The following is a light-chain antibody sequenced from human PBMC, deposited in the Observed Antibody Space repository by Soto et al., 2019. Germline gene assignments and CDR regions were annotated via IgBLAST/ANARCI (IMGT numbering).Light chain of an antibody. V-gene: IGLV1-51*02. J-gene: IGLJ3*02. CDR2: ENN. Sequence: QSVLTQPPSVSAAPGQKVTISCSGSSSNIGNNYVSWYQQLPGTAPKVLIYENNKRPSGIPDRFSGSKSGTSATLGITGLQTGDEADYYCGTWDSSLGVGVFGGGPKLPVL. CDR1: SSNIGNNY. CDR3: GTWDSSLGVGV.